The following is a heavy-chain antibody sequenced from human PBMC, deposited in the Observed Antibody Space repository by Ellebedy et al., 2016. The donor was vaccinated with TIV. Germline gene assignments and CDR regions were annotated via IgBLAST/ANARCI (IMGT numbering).Heavy chain of an antibody. D-gene: IGHD1-26*01. Sequence: GESLKISCAASGFTLSSYWMNWVRQAPGKGLEWVANIKPDSGDINHADSVRGRFTISRDNGKNSLSLQMDSLRAEDTAVYYCARIGVGGLNDAFDMWGQGTMVTVSS. CDR3: ARIGVGGLNDAFDM. CDR1: GFTLSSYW. V-gene: IGHV3-7*01. CDR2: IKPDSGDI. J-gene: IGHJ3*02.